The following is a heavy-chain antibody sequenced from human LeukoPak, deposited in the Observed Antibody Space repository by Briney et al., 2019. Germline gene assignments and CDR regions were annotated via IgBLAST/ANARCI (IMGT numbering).Heavy chain of an antibody. CDR2: INHSGST. Sequence: SETLSLTCAVYGGSFSGYYWSWIRQPPGKGLEWIGEINHSGSTNYNPSLKSRVTISVDTSKNQFSLKLSSVTAADTAVYYCGRSPRIAPGPYYFDYWGQGTLVTVSS. D-gene: IGHD6-13*01. J-gene: IGHJ4*02. CDR3: GRSPRIAPGPYYFDY. CDR1: GGSFSGYY. V-gene: IGHV4-34*01.